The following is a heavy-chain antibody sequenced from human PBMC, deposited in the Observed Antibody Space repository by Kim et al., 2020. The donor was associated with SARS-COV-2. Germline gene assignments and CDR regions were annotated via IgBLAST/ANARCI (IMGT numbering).Heavy chain of an antibody. Sequence: ASVKVSCKASGYTFTSYDINWVRQATGQGLEWMGWMNPNSGNTGYAQKFQGRVTMTRNTSISTAYMELSSLRSEDTAVYYCARYRRVVRYFDLWGRGTLVTVSS. J-gene: IGHJ2*01. V-gene: IGHV1-8*01. CDR2: MNPNSGNT. CDR1: GYTFTSYD. CDR3: ARYRRVVRYFDL. D-gene: IGHD2-2*01.